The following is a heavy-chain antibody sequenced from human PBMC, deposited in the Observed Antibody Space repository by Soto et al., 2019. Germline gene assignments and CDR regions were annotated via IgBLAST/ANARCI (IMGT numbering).Heavy chain of an antibody. CDR3: ARDPYYGGDRGHFDY. CDR1: GGTVSSYA. CDR2: IIPIFGTA. Sequence: QVQLVQSGAEVKKPGSSVKVSCKASGGTVSSYAISWVRQAPGQGIEWMGGIIPIFGTANYAQKFQGRVTITADESTSTAYMELSSLRSEDTAVYYRARDPYYGGDRGHFDYWGQGTLVTVSS. V-gene: IGHV1-69*12. J-gene: IGHJ4*02. D-gene: IGHD2-21*02.